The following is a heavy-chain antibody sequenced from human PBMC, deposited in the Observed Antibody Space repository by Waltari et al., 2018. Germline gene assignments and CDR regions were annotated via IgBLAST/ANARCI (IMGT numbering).Heavy chain of an antibody. Sequence: EVQMVESGGGSMKPGDSLSLSCVASGFRFTPAWLTWVRQAPGKGLEWGGGITSKSDGATTDYAAPVKGRVSISREDAQNMVFLQMNSLRTEDTAVYFCTTLDAPWGGWGHGTLVTVSS. CDR2: ITSKSDGATT. J-gene: IGHJ4*01. CDR3: TTLDAPWGG. CDR1: GFRFTPAW. V-gene: IGHV3-15*01. D-gene: IGHD7-27*01.